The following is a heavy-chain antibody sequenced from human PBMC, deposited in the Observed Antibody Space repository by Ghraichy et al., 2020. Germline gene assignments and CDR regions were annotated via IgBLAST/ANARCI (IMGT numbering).Heavy chain of an antibody. J-gene: IGHJ4*02. CDR2: IYYSGST. Sequence: GSLNISCTVSGGSISSSSYYWGWIRQPPGKGLEWIGSIYYSGSTYYNPSLKSRVTISVDTSKNQFSLKLSSVTAADTAVYYCARLVRDYDSSGWRTPPYYFDYWGQGTLVTVSS. CDR3: ARLVRDYDSSGWRTPPYYFDY. D-gene: IGHD6-19*01. CDR1: GGSISSSSYY. V-gene: IGHV4-39*01.